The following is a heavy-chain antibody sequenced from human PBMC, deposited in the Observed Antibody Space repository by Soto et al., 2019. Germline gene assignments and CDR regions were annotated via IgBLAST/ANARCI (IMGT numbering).Heavy chain of an antibody. CDR1: GGSVSSGSYY. V-gene: IGHV4-61*01. J-gene: IGHJ4*02. CDR2: IYYSGST. D-gene: IGHD6-19*01. CDR3: ARVAGWAVGYYFDY. Sequence: SETLSLTCTVSGGSVSSGSYYWSWIRQPPGKGLGWIGYIYYSGSTNYNPSLKSRVTISVDTSKNQFSLKLSSVTAADTAVYYCARVAGWAVGYYFDYWGQGTLVTVSS.